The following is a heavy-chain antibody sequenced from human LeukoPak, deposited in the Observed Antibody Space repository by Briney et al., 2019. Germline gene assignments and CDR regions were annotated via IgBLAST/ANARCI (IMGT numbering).Heavy chain of an antibody. V-gene: IGHV4-39*01. CDR3: ARGPRSIVVVTAIPRGWFDP. CDR2: IYYSGSS. Sequence: SETLSLTCTVSGGSISSSSYYWGWIRQPPGKGLEWIGSIYYSGSSYYNPSLKSRVTISVHTSKNQFSLKLSSVTAADTAVYYCARGPRSIVVVTAIPRGWFDPWGQGTLVTVSS. D-gene: IGHD2-21*02. CDR1: GGSISSSSYY. J-gene: IGHJ5*02.